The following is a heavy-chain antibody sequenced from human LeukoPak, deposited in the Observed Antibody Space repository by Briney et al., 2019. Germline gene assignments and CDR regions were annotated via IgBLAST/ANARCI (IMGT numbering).Heavy chain of an antibody. J-gene: IGHJ4*02. D-gene: IGHD2-8*02. V-gene: IGHV3-23*01. CDR2: IFPSGGEI. Sequence: GGSLRLSCAASGFTFSTFAMIWVRQPPGKGLERVSSIFPSGGEIHYADSVRGRFTISRDNSRSTLSLQMNSLRAEDTAIYYCATYRQVLLPFESWGQGTLVTVSS. CDR3: ATYRQVLLPFES. CDR1: GFTFSTFA.